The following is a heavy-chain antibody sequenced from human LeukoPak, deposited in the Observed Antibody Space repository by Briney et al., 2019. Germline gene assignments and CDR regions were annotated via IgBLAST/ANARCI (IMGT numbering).Heavy chain of an antibody. CDR3: ARVLYYDFWSGYPSYYYYMDV. D-gene: IGHD3-3*01. CDR1: GGSISSYY. CDR2: IDYSGST. Sequence: SETLSLTCTVSGGSISSYYWSWIRQPPGKGLEWIGYIDYSGSTNYNPSLKSRVTISVDTSKNQFSLKLSSVTAADTAVYYCARVLYYDFWSGYPSYYYYMDVWGKGTTVTVSS. J-gene: IGHJ6*03. V-gene: IGHV4-59*01.